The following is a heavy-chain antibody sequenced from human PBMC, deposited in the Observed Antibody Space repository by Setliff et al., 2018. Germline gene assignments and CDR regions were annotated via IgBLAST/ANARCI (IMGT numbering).Heavy chain of an antibody. CDR1: GGSISSSY. D-gene: IGHD3-22*01. CDR3: ARAAKYDSSGYYGFWFDP. V-gene: IGHV4-59*01. Sequence: PSETLSLTCTVSGGSISSSYWSWIRQPPGKGLEWIGYIYSSGSTNNNPSLKSRATISVGTSKNQFSLKLSSVTAADTAVYYCARAAKYDSSGYYGFWFDPWGQGTLVTVSS. J-gene: IGHJ5*02. CDR2: IYSSGST.